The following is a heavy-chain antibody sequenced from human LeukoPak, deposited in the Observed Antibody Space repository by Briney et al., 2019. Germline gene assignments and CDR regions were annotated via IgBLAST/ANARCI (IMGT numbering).Heavy chain of an antibody. D-gene: IGHD2-15*01. CDR3: ATAGLYCSGGTCYSNHDY. J-gene: IGHJ4*02. V-gene: IGHV3-21*01. Sequence: NPGGSLRLSCAASGLTFSSYSMNWVRQAPGKGLQWVSSISSTSGYIYYADSVKGRFTISRDNAENSVYLLMNSLRAEDTAVYYCATAGLYCSGGTCYSNHDYWGQGTLVTVSS. CDR1: GLTFSSYS. CDR2: ISSTSGYI.